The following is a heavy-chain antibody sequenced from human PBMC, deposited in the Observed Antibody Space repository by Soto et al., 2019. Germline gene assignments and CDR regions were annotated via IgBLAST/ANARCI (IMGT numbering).Heavy chain of an antibody. Sequence: PSETLSLTCTVSGGSISSYYWSWIRQPPGKGLEWIGYIYYSGSTNYNPSLKSRVTISVDTSKNQFSLKLSSVTAADTAVYYCARGSEQQLADFDSWGQGTPVTVSS. V-gene: IGHV4-59*01. CDR3: ARGSEQQLADFDS. CDR1: GGSISSYY. CDR2: IYYSGST. J-gene: IGHJ4*02. D-gene: IGHD6-13*01.